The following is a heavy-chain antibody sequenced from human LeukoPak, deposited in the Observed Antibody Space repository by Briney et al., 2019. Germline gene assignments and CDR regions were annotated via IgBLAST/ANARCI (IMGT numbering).Heavy chain of an antibody. D-gene: IGHD3/OR15-3a*01. CDR3: ARDRDFWGSGGAFDI. V-gene: IGHV3-30*02. Sequence: PGGSLRLSCAASGFTFNYYGMHWVRQAPGKGLEWVAFIRYDGSNKYYADSVKGRFTISRDNSKNTLYLQMNSLRAEDTAVYYCARDRDFWGSGGAFDIWGQGTMVTVSS. CDR2: IRYDGSNK. J-gene: IGHJ3*02. CDR1: GFTFNYYG.